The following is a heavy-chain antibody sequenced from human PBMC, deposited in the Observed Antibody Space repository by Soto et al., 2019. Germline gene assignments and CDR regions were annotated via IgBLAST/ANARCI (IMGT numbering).Heavy chain of an antibody. Sequence: ETLSLTFSLSGSSISTSRSYWASILQPPGKWLEWLSNIFYSGSTFYNPSLASPVSVSVDTSKNEFSLKLRSVTAAETAVYYCVCLSTTGDTDVWFDFWGKGTLVTVSS. J-gene: IGHJ5*01. CDR3: VCLSTTGDTDVWFDF. CDR2: IFYSGST. V-gene: IGHV4-39*01. CDR1: GSSISTSRSY. D-gene: IGHD2-21*01.